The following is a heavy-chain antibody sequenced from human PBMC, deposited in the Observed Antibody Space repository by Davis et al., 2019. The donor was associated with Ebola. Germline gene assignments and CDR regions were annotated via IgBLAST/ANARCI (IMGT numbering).Heavy chain of an antibody. CDR3: ARDQSRQQLLNYGMDV. Sequence: GESLKISCAASGFTFSSYGMHWVRQAPGKGLEWVAVIWYDGSNKYYADSVKGRFTISRDNSKNTLYLQMNSLRAEDTAVYYCARDQSRQQLLNYGMDVWGQGTTVTVSS. V-gene: IGHV3-33*01. CDR2: IWYDGSNK. CDR1: GFTFSSYG. J-gene: IGHJ6*02. D-gene: IGHD6-13*01.